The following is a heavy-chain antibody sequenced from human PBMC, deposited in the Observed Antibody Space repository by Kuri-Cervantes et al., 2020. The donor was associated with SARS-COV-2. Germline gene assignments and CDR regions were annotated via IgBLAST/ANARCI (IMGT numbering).Heavy chain of an antibody. V-gene: IGHV3-30-3*01. J-gene: IGHJ4*02. Sequence: GESLKISCAASGFTFSSYAMHWVRQAPGKGLEWVAVISYDGSNKYYADSVKGRFTISRDNSKNTLYLQMNSLGAEDTAVYYCARAYCSSTSCQLDYWGQGTLVTVSS. CDR2: ISYDGSNK. CDR3: ARAYCSSTSCQLDY. CDR1: GFTFSSYA. D-gene: IGHD2-2*01.